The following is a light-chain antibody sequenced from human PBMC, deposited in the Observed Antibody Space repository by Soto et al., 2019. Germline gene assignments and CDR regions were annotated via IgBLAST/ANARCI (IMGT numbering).Light chain of an antibody. CDR3: QQYKSDSWT. Sequence: DIQMTESPSTLSASVGDRVTITCRASQSIINWLAWYQQKPGKAPKLLIYDASSLESGVPSRFSGSGSGTEFTLAISSLQPDDFATYYCQQYKSDSWTFGQGGKV. V-gene: IGKV1-5*01. CDR2: DAS. CDR1: QSIINW. J-gene: IGKJ1*01.